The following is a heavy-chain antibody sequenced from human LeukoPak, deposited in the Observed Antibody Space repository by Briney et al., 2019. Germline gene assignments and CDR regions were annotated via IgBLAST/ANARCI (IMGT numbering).Heavy chain of an antibody. D-gene: IGHD2-21*02. CDR1: GFTFSNYE. CDR3: AKDIVGGGDDY. Sequence: GGSLRLSCAASGFTFSNYEMNWVRQAPGKGLEWISHISNFGDIIHYADSVEGRFTISRDNAKNSLYLQMDSLRAEDTAVYYCAKDIVGGGDDYWGQGTLVIVSS. J-gene: IGHJ4*02. CDR2: ISNFGDII. V-gene: IGHV3-48*03.